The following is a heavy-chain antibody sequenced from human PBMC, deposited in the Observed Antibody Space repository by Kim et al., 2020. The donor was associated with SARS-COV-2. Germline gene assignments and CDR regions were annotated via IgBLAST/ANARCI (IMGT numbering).Heavy chain of an antibody. J-gene: IGHJ4*02. Sequence: GYADSVKGRFTSSRDNAKNSLYLQMNSLRAEDTALYYCAKDSLYSGPFDYWGQGTLVTVSS. D-gene: IGHD3-10*02. V-gene: IGHV3-9*01. CDR3: AKDSLYSGPFDY.